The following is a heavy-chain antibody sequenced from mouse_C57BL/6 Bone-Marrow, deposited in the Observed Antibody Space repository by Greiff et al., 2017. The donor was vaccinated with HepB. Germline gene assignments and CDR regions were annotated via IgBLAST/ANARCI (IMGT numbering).Heavy chain of an antibody. V-gene: IGHV14-4*01. Sequence: EVQLQESGAELVRPGASVKLSCTASGFNIKDDYMHWVKQRPEQGLEWIGWIDPENGDTEYASKFQGKATITADTSSNTAYLQLSSLTSEDTAVYYGTTIVTTGYYYAMDYWGQGTSVTVSS. D-gene: IGHD2-5*01. J-gene: IGHJ4*01. CDR1: GFNIKDDY. CDR2: IDPENGDT. CDR3: TTIVTTGYYYAMDY.